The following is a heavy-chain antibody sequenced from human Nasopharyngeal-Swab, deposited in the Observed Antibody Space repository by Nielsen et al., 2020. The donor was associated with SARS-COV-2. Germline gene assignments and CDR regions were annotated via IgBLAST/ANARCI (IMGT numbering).Heavy chain of an antibody. CDR3: ARDRDWELLRY. D-gene: IGHD1-26*01. CDR2: IIPIFGTA. Sequence: SVQASCKASGGTFSSYAISWVRQSPGQGLEWMGGIIPIFGTANYAQKFQGRVTITADESTSTAYMELSSLRSEDTAVYYCARDRDWELLRYWGQGTLVTVSS. J-gene: IGHJ4*02. CDR1: GGTFSSYA. V-gene: IGHV1-69*13.